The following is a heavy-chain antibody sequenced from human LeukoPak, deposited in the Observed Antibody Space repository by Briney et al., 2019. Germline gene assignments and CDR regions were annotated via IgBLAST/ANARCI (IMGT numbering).Heavy chain of an antibody. Sequence: GGSLRHSCAASGFPFCSYVKSWVRQAPGKGLEWVSAISGSGGSTYYADSVKGRFTISRDNSKNTLYLQINSLRAEDTAVYYCAKEERLKQPKYRKCFVYWGQAALVTVSP. V-gene: IGHV3-23*01. D-gene: IGHD2/OR15-2a*01. CDR1: GFPFCSYV. CDR2: ISGSGGST. CDR3: AKEERLKQPKYRKCFVY. J-gene: IGHJ4*02.